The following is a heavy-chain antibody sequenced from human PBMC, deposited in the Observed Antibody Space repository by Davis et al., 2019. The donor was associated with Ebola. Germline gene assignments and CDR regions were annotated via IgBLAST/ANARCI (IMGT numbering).Heavy chain of an antibody. CDR2: TKEDGSEK. Sequence: PGGSLRLSCAASGFTFNRYWMSWVRQAPGKGLQWVANTKEDGSEKYYVDSVKGRFTISRDNAKNSLYLQMNSLRAEDTAVYYCARVSVPAALVPIDYYAMDVWGQGTTVTVSS. D-gene: IGHD2-2*01. J-gene: IGHJ6*02. CDR1: GFTFNRYW. CDR3: ARVSVPAALVPIDYYAMDV. V-gene: IGHV3-7*03.